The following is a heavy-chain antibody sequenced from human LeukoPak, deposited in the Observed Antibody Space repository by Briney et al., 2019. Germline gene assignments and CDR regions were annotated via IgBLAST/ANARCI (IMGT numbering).Heavy chain of an antibody. D-gene: IGHD3-22*01. CDR1: GGSISSYY. CDR2: SYYSGST. J-gene: IGHJ3*02. V-gene: IGHV4-59*01. CDR3: ARDSGLDNYDSSGYNDAFDI. Sequence: PSESLSLTCTGSGGSISSYYWSWIRQPPGKGLDWIGYSYYSGSTNYNPSLKSRVTISVDTSKNQFSLKLSSVTAADTAVYYCARDSGLDNYDSSGYNDAFDIWGQGTMVTVSS.